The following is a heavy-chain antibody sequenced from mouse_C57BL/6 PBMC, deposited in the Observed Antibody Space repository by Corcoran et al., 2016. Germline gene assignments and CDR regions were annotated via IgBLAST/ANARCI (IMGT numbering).Heavy chain of an antibody. CDR2: IYPRSGNT. CDR3: ARADGSSLYYYAMDY. V-gene: IGHV1-81*01. Sequence: QVQLQQSGAELARPGASVKLSCKASGYTFTSYGISWVKQRTGQGLEWIGEIYPRSGNTYYNEKFKGKATLTADKSSSTAYMELRSLTSEDSAVYFCARADGSSLYYYAMDYWGQGTSVTVSS. J-gene: IGHJ4*01. CDR1: GYTFTSYG. D-gene: IGHD1-1*01.